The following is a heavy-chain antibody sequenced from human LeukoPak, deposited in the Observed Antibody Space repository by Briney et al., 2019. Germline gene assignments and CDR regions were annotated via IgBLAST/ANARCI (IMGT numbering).Heavy chain of an antibody. J-gene: IGHJ4*02. CDR3: AREGYYGSGGYHNLFDY. CDR1: GGSISSGGYY. V-gene: IGHV4-31*03. Sequence: SQTLSLTCTVSGGSISSGGYYWSWIRQHPGKGLEWIGYIYYSGSTYYNPSLKSRVTISVDTSKNQFSLKLSSVTAADTAVYYCAREGYYGSGGYHNLFDYWGQGTLVTVSS. CDR2: IYYSGST. D-gene: IGHD3-10*01.